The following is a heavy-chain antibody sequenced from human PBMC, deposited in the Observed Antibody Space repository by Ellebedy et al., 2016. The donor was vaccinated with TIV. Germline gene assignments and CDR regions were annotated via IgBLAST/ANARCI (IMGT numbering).Heavy chain of an antibody. D-gene: IGHD2-21*02. J-gene: IGHJ4*02. CDR2: IYPSDSDT. CDR1: GYSFTDYW. CDR3: ARHLLDGSDYF. V-gene: IGHV5-51*01. Sequence: GESLKISCRASGYSFTDYWIGWVRQLPGKGPEWMGIIYPSDSDTKYSPSFQGQVTISADKSISTAYLEWSSLRASDTAMYYCARHLLDGSDYFWGQGTLVTVSS.